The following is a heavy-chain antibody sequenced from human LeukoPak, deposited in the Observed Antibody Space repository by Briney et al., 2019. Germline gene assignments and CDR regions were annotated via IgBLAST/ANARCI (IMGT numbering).Heavy chain of an antibody. Sequence: PGGSLRLSCAASGFTFSDYYMSWIRQAPGKGLEWISYISSSSNYKNYADSVQGRFTISRDNAKSSLYLLMNGLRAVDTAVYYCARHGLYDSTDYWTFQHWGQGTLVTVSS. V-gene: IGHV3-11*06. CDR3: ARHGLYDSTDYWTFQH. J-gene: IGHJ1*01. CDR1: GFTFSDYY. D-gene: IGHD3-22*01. CDR2: ISSSSNYK.